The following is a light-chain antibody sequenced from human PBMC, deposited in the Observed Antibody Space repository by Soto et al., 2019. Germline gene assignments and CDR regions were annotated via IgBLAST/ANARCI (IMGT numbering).Light chain of an antibody. J-gene: IGKJ1*01. CDR1: QSVGRN. CDR2: GAS. CDR3: QQYDNWSRRT. V-gene: IGKV3-15*01. Sequence: EIVMTQSPATLSVSPGEGATLSCRASQSVGRNLAWYQQKPGQPPRLLIYGASTRATGIPARFSGSGSGTEFILSISSLQSEDFAVYYCQQYDNWSRRTFGQGTKVEIK.